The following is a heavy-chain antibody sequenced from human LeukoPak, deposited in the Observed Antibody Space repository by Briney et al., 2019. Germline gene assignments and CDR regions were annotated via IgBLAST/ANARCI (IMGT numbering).Heavy chain of an antibody. CDR3: ARDLYYYGSGSYYYFDY. CDR2: TRNKANSYTT. CDR1: GFTFSDHY. D-gene: IGHD3-10*01. V-gene: IGHV3-72*01. Sequence: GGSLRLSCAASGFTFSDHYMDWVRQAPGKGLEWVGRTRNKANSYTTEYAASVKGRFTISRDDSKNSLYLQMNSLRAEDTAVYYCARDLYYYGSGSYYYFDYWGQGTLVTVSS. J-gene: IGHJ4*02.